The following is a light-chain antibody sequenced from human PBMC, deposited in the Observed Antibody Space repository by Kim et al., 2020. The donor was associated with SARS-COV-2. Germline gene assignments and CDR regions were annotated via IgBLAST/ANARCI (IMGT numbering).Light chain of an antibody. V-gene: IGLV2-18*02. J-gene: IGLJ3*02. Sequence: QLVTISCTGTTRDVGSYNRFSWYQQSPGTAPKLVNYKVSNRPSGVPDRFSGSKSGNTASLTISGLQAEDEADYYCSSQTITATWVFGGGTKLTVL. CDR3: SSQTITATWV. CDR1: TRDVGSYNR. CDR2: KVS.